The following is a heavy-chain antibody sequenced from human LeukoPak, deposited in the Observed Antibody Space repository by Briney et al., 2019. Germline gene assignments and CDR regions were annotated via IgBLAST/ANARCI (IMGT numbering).Heavy chain of an antibody. Sequence: GASVKVSCKASGYTFTGYYMHWVRQAPGQGLEWMGWISAYNGNTNYAQKLQGRVTMTTDTSTSTAYMELRSLRSDDTAVYYCATGGGDGSGSYNPARRYYYYYYMDVWGKGTTVTISS. J-gene: IGHJ6*03. CDR2: ISAYNGNT. CDR3: ATGGGDGSGSYNPARRYYYYYYMDV. V-gene: IGHV1-18*04. D-gene: IGHD3-10*01. CDR1: GYTFTGYY.